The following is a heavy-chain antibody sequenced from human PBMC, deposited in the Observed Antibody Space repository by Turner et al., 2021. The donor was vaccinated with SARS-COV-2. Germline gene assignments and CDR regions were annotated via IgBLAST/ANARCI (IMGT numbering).Heavy chain of an antibody. Sequence: QVQLVESGGGVVQPGRSRRLSCAASGFTFSSYAMHWVRQAPGKGLEWVAVISYDGSNKYYADSVKGRFTISRDNSKNTLYLQMNSLRAEDTAVYYCARDREDCSSTSCYEANWGQGTLVTVSS. V-gene: IGHV3-30-3*01. CDR3: ARDREDCSSTSCYEAN. J-gene: IGHJ4*02. CDR1: GFTFSSYA. CDR2: ISYDGSNK. D-gene: IGHD2-2*01.